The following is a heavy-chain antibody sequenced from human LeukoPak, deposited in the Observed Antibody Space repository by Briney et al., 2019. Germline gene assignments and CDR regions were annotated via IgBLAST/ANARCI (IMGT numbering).Heavy chain of an antibody. CDR3: ARDNSGSFPASPRGLDY. CDR2: INPSGGST. CDR1: GYTFTSYY. Sequence: GASVKVSCKASGYTFTSYYMHWVRQAPGQGLEWMGIINPSGGSTSYAQKFQGRVTMTRDTSTSTVYMELSSLRSEDTAVYYCARDNSGSFPASPRGLDYWGQGTLVTVSS. J-gene: IGHJ4*02. D-gene: IGHD1-26*01. V-gene: IGHV1-46*01.